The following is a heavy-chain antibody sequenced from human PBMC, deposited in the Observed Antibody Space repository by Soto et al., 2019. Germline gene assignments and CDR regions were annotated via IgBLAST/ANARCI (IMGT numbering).Heavy chain of an antibody. Sequence: GGSLRLSCAASGFTFSSYSMNWVRQAPGKGLEWVSYISSSSSTIYYADSVKGRFTISRDNAKNSLYLQMNSLRDEDTAVYYCVRNAPREFGYYYYGMDVWGQGTTVTVSS. D-gene: IGHD3-10*01. V-gene: IGHV3-48*02. CDR1: GFTFSSYS. J-gene: IGHJ6*02. CDR3: VRNAPREFGYYYYGMDV. CDR2: ISSSSSTI.